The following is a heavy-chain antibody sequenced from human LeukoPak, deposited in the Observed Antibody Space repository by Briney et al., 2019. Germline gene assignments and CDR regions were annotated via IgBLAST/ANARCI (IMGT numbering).Heavy chain of an antibody. Sequence: ASVKVSCKASGYTFTTFGIHWVRQAPGQGPEWMGRINTNTGNPTYAHGFTGRFVFSLDSSLTTAYLQISSLKTEDSAMYFCARDWSGYGRLDYWGQGTQVTVSS. D-gene: IGHD6-25*01. J-gene: IGHJ4*02. V-gene: IGHV7-4-1*02. CDR1: GYTFTTFG. CDR3: ARDWSGYGRLDY. CDR2: INTNTGNP.